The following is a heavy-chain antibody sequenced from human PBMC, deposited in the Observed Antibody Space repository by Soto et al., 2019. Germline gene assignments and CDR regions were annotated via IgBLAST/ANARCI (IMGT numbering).Heavy chain of an antibody. CDR2: ISSSGGSY. CDR3: AKGSIEYSASIDY. CDR1: GFSFTSYA. Sequence: EVHLLESGGGLVQPGGSLRLSCAASGFSFTSYAMMWVRQAPAKGLEWVSVISSSGGSYYFADSVKGRFTISRDNSKNMLYLEMNSLRAEDTAIYFCAKGSIEYSASIDYWGQGTLVIVSS. D-gene: IGHD5-12*01. J-gene: IGHJ4*02. V-gene: IGHV3-23*01.